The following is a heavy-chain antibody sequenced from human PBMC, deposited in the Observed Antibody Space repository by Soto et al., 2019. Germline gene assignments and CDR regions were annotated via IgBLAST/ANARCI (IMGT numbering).Heavy chain of an antibody. Sequence: LRLSCAASGFTFSSYGMHWVRQAPGKGLEWVAVISYDGSNKYYADSVKGRFTISRDNSKNTLYLQMNSQRAEDTAVYYCAKEGVPTWMATITSNLIFDYWGQGTLVTVSS. CDR2: ISYDGSNK. D-gene: IGHD5-12*01. J-gene: IGHJ4*02. CDR3: AKEGVPTWMATITSNLIFDY. V-gene: IGHV3-30*18. CDR1: GFTFSSYG.